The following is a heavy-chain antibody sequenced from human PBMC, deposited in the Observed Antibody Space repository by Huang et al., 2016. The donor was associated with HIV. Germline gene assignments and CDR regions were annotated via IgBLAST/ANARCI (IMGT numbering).Heavy chain of an antibody. J-gene: IGHJ4*02. CDR2: IKTDGREK. CDR1: GFTFICYW. Sequence: EVQLVESGGGLVQPGGSLSFSCAASGFTFICYWMRWVRQAQGKGLGGVAGIKTDGREKSYVDSVKGRFTISRDNAKNSLYLQMNSLRAEDTAVYYCVRLLDHTGDYWGQGTLVTVSS. V-gene: IGHV3-7*01. D-gene: IGHD1-26*01. CDR3: VRLLDHTGDY.